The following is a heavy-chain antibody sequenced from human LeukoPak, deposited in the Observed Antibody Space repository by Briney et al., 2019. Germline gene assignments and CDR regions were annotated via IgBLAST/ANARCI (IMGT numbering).Heavy chain of an antibody. D-gene: IGHD2-2*01. CDR1: GGSISSGGYY. CDR3: ASGSSTSWFDGNWFDP. V-gene: IGHV4-31*03. Sequence: SQTLSLTCTVSGGSISSGGYYWGWIRQHPGKGLEWIGYIYYSGSTYYNPSLKSGVTISVDTSKNQFSLKLSSVTAADTAVYYCASGSSTSWFDGNWFDPWGQGTLVTVSS. J-gene: IGHJ5*02. CDR2: IYYSGST.